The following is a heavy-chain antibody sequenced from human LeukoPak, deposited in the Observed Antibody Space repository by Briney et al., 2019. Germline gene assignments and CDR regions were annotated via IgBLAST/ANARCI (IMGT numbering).Heavy chain of an antibody. J-gene: IGHJ4*02. D-gene: IGHD3-10*01. V-gene: IGHV1-2*02. CDR1: GYTFTGYY. Sequence: ASVKVSCKASGYTFTGYYMHWVRQAPGQGLEWMGWINPNSGGTNYAQKFQGRVTMTRDTSISTAYMELSRLRSDDTAVYYCARDYRLLWFGETPDYWGQGTLVTVSS. CDR3: ARDYRLLWFGETPDY. CDR2: INPNSGGT.